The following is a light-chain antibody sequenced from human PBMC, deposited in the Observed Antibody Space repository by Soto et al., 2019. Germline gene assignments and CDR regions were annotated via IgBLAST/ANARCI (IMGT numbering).Light chain of an antibody. CDR1: QSISSW. Sequence: DIQMTQSPSILSASVGDRVTITCRASQSISSWLAWYQQKPGKAPNLLIYKASHLENGVPSRFSGSGSGTEFTLTISSVQPGDFATYYCQHYNTYPWTFGQGTKVDNK. V-gene: IGKV1-5*03. J-gene: IGKJ1*01. CDR2: KAS. CDR3: QHYNTYPWT.